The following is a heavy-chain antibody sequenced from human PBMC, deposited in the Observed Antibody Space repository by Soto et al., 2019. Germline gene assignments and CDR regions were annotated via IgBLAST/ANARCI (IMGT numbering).Heavy chain of an antibody. CDR3: ARAYGSGSFYLDS. D-gene: IGHD3-10*01. J-gene: IGHJ4*02. CDR2: IFYSGTT. Sequence: IRQPPGKGLEWIGYIFYSGTTNYNPSLKSQVTISIDTSRNQFSLRLSSVTAADTAVYHCARAYGSGSFYLDSWGQGTLVTVSS. V-gene: IGHV4-59*01.